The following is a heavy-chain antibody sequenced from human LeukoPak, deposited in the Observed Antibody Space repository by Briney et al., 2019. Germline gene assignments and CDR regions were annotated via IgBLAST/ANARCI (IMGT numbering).Heavy chain of an antibody. D-gene: IGHD3-10*01. V-gene: IGHV3-15*01. Sequence: PGGSLRLSCAASGFTFSNAWMSWVRQAPGQGREWVSRIKSKTDGGTTDYAAPVKGRFTISRDNSNNTLYLQMNSLKTEDTAVYYCTTGFRWFGELLKVDDYWGQGTLVTVSS. CDR1: GFTFSNAW. J-gene: IGHJ4*02. CDR3: TTGFRWFGELLKVDDY. CDR2: IKSKTDGGTT.